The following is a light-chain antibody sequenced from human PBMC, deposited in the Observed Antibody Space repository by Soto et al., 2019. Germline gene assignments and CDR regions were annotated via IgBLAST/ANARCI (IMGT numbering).Light chain of an antibody. CDR2: SAS. J-gene: IGKJ5*01. Sequence: EIVLTQSPGTLSLSPGERATLSCRASQSVSNNYLAWYQQKPGQAPRLLIYSASSRATGIPDRFSGSGSGTDFTLTINRLEPEDFAVYYCQQYGSSPPITFGQGTRLETK. CDR1: QSVSNNY. CDR3: QQYGSSPPIT. V-gene: IGKV3-20*01.